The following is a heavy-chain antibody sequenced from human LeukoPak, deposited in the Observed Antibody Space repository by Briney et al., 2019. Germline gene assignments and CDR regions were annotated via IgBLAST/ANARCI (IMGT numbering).Heavy chain of an antibody. J-gene: IGHJ4*02. V-gene: IGHV4-39*07. CDR2: IYHSGST. CDR1: GGSISSSSYY. CDR3: ARDASGWFFDY. Sequence: SETLSLTCTVSGGSISSSSYYWGWIRQPPGKGLEWIGSIYHSGSTYYNPSLKSRVTISVGTSKNQFSLKLSSVTAADTAVYYCARDASGWFFDYWGQGTLVTVS. D-gene: IGHD6-19*01.